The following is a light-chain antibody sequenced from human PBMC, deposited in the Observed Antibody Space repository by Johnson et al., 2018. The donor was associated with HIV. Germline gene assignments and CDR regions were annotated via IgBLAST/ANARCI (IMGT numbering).Light chain of an antibody. CDR3: ATWDRSLTIGGV. CDR2: ENN. V-gene: IGLV1-51*02. CDR1: SSNIGSND. J-gene: IGLJ1*01. Sequence: QSVLTQPPSVSAAPGQKVTVSCSGSSSNIGSNDVSWYQQFPGAAPKLLIYENNKRPSGIPYRFSGSKSGPSATLGIPGLQTGDAADYYCATWDRSLTIGGVFGTGTKVTVL.